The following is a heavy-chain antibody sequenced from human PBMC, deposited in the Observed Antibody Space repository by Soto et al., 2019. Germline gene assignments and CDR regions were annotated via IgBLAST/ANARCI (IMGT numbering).Heavy chain of an antibody. CDR1: GGTFSSYA. D-gene: IGHD6-6*01. J-gene: IGHJ6*02. Sequence: ASVKVSCKASGGTFSSYAISWVRQAPGQGLEWMGGIIPIFGTANYAQKFQGRVTITADESTSTAYMELSSLRSEDTAVYYCARSTDSSSSSYYYYGMDVWGQGTTVTVSS. CDR3: ARSTDSSSSSYYYYGMDV. V-gene: IGHV1-69*13. CDR2: IIPIFGTA.